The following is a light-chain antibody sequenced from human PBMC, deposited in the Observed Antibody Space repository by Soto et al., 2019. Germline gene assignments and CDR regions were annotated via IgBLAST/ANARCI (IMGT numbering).Light chain of an antibody. Sequence: QSALTQPPSASGSPGQSVTISCTGTSSDVGGYNYVSWYQQHPGKAPKLMIYEVSKRPSGVPDRFSGSKSGNTASLTVSGLQAEDEDDYYCSSYAGSSNPQVVFGGGTKLTVL. V-gene: IGLV2-8*01. CDR2: EVS. CDR3: SSYAGSSNPQVV. CDR1: SSDVGGYNY. J-gene: IGLJ2*01.